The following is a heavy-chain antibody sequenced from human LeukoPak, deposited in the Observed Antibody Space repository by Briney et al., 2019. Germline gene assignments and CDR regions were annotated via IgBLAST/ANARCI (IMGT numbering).Heavy chain of an antibody. Sequence: SETLSLTCTVSGGSISSGDYYWSWVRQPPGKGLEWIGYIYYSGSTYYNPSRKSRFTISVDTSKNQFSLKLSSVTAADTAVYYCASEKVGRGAKWPYYYYGMDVWGQGTTVTVSS. CDR3: ASEKVGRGAKWPYYYYGMDV. D-gene: IGHD3-10*01. V-gene: IGHV4-30-4*01. CDR2: IYYSGST. J-gene: IGHJ6*02. CDR1: GGSISSGDYY.